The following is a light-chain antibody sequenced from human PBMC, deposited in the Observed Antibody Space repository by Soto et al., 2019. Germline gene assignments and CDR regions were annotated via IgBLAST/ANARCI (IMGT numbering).Light chain of an antibody. CDR3: QIYVSISSTT. V-gene: IGKV1-5*03. J-gene: IGKJ1*01. CDR1: QSFTKW. CDR2: EAS. Sequence: DIQMTQSPSTLAASVGDRVTITCRASQSFTKWLAWYQQKPGKAPQLLIYEASRLKSGVPSRFSGSESGTEFNLTISRLQPDDFAAYYCQIYVSISSTTFGQGTQVAIK.